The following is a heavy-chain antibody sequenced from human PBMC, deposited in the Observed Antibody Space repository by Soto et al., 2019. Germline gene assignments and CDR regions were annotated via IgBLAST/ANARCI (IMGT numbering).Heavy chain of an antibody. CDR2: IYYSGST. CDR1: GGSISSYY. Sequence: QVQLQESGPGLVKPSETLSLTCTVSGGSISSYYWSWIRQPPGKGLEWIGYIYYSGSTNYNPSLKSRVTISVDTSKNQFSLKLSSVTAADTAVYYCARYSRYSYLAYYYYGMDVWGQGTTVTVSS. CDR3: ARYSRYSYLAYYYYGMDV. V-gene: IGHV4-59*01. J-gene: IGHJ6*02. D-gene: IGHD5-18*01.